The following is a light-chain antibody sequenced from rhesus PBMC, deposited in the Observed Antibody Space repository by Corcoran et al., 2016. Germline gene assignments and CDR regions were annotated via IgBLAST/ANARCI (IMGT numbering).Light chain of an antibody. CDR3: QQYNRAPPT. V-gene: IGKV1-21*01. CDR1: QGISSW. Sequence: DIQMTQSPSSLSPSVGDRVTITCRASQGISSWLVWYQQKPGKAPKPLIYKASSLQSGVPSRVSGRGSGTDFTLTISSLQPEDFETYYCQQYNRAPPTFGQGTKVEIK. CDR2: KAS. J-gene: IGKJ1*01.